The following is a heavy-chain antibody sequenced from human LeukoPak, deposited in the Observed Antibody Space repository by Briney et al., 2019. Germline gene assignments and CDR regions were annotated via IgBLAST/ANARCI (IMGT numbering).Heavy chain of an antibody. D-gene: IGHD1-20*01. CDR2: ISWNSGSI. CDR1: GFTFDDYA. CDR3: AKEGITGYYFDY. V-gene: IGHV3-9*01. Sequence: GGSLRLSCAASGFTFDDYAMHWVRQAPGKGLEWVSGISWNSGSIGYADSVKGRFTISRDNAKNSLYLQMNSLRAEDTALYYCAKEGITGYYFDYWGQGTLVTVSS. J-gene: IGHJ4*02.